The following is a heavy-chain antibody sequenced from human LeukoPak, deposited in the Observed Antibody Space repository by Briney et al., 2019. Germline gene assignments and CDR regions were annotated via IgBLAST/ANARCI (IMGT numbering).Heavy chain of an antibody. Sequence: ASVKVSCKASGYTFTSYYMHWVRQAPGQGLEWMGIINPSGGSTSYAQKFQGRVTMTRDMSTSTVYMELSSLRSEDTAVYYCARVRHYYGSGSPLGFWGQGTLVTVSS. J-gene: IGHJ4*02. V-gene: IGHV1-46*01. CDR3: ARVRHYYGSGSPLGF. CDR2: INPSGGST. CDR1: GYTFTSYY. D-gene: IGHD3-10*01.